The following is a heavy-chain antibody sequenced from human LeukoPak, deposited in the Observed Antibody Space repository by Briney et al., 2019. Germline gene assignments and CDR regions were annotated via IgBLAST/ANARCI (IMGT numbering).Heavy chain of an antibody. CDR3: ARVSLGVTTSLDY. Sequence: PSETLSLTCTVSGGSISSSSYYWGWIRQPPGKGLEWIGSIYYSGSTYYNPSLKSRVTISVDTSKNQFSLKLSSVTAADTAVYYCARVSLGVTTSLDYWGQGTLVTVSS. D-gene: IGHD3-22*01. V-gene: IGHV4-39*07. CDR1: GGSISSSSYY. CDR2: IYYSGST. J-gene: IGHJ4*02.